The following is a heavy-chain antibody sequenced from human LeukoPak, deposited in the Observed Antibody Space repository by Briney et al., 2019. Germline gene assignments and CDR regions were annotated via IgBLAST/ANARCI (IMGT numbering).Heavy chain of an antibody. J-gene: IGHJ6*02. V-gene: IGHV3-74*01. CDR1: GFTFSSYW. CDR3: ARGSVVVPAALYYYYGMDV. CDR2: INSDGSST. D-gene: IGHD2-2*01. Sequence: SGGSLRLSCAASGFTFSSYWMHWVRQAPGKGLVWVSRINSDGSSTSYADSVKGRFTISRDNAKNTLYLQMNSLRAEDTAAYYCARGSVVVPAALYYYYGMDVWGQGTTVTVSS.